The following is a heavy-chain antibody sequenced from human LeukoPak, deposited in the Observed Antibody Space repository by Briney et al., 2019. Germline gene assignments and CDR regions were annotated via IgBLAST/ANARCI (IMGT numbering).Heavy chain of an antibody. CDR3: AKEAGYWYFDL. CDR2: ISGIGGNT. CDR1: RLTFSSYA. J-gene: IGHJ2*01. Sequence: GGSLTLSCPPSRLTFSSYAMRWVRHAPGGGLGWVSAISGIGGNTFYADSVEGRFPLSRDHSKNTLYLQINNLRAEDTAVYYCAKEAGYWYFDLWGRGTLVTVSS. V-gene: IGHV3-23*01.